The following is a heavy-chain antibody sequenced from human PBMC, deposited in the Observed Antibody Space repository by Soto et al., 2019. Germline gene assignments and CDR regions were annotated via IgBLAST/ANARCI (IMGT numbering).Heavy chain of an antibody. Sequence: GGSLRLSCVAAEFAFDPYVMAWVSQAPGKGLEWVAAIRSNTAVTHYADSMRDRFTISRVNSANTIFLQMNSLRVEDSAVYFCAKASDGGWPYYFDSWGQGALVTVSS. CDR1: EFAFDPYV. J-gene: IGHJ4*02. CDR2: IRSNTAVT. V-gene: IGHV3-23*01. CDR3: AKASDGGWPYYFDS. D-gene: IGHD2-15*01.